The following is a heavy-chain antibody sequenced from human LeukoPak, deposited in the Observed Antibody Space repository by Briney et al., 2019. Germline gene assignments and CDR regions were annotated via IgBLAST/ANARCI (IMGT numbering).Heavy chain of an antibody. D-gene: IGHD2-8*02. CDR3: AREESGGYFDY. CDR2: IYHTGNT. Sequence: SETLSLTCSVSNDSIRNYYWSWIRQPPGKALEWIGYIYHTGNTNYNPSLKSRLTMSIDTSKNQFSLNLNSVTAADTAVYYCAREESGGYFDYWGQGTLVAVSS. V-gene: IGHV4-59*01. CDR1: NDSIRNYY. J-gene: IGHJ4*02.